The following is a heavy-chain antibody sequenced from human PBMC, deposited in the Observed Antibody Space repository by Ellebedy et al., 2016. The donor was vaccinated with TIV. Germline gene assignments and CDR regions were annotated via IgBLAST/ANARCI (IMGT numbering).Heavy chain of an antibody. D-gene: IGHD4-23*01. J-gene: IGHJ4*01. CDR1: GFRFGSYG. Sequence: PGGSLRLSCAASGFRFGSYGMHWVRQIPGKGLEWMAFIWYDGSNEDYADSAKGRFTITRDNSKNTLYLQMNSLRPEDTAMYYCARGSYGGNSPPFDYWGQGNLVTVSS. CDR3: ARGSYGGNSPPFDY. V-gene: IGHV3-33*01. CDR2: IWYDGSNE.